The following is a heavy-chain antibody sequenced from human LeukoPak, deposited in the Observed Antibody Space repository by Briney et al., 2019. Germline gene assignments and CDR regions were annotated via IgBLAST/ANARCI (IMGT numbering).Heavy chain of an antibody. V-gene: IGHV4-61*08. Sequence: SQTLSLTCTVSGGSISSGDYYWSWIRQPPGKGLEWIGYVYYSGSTNYNPSLKSRVTISVDTSKNQFSLKLSSVAAADTAVYYCARVWLGFYFDYWGRGTLLTVSS. CDR2: VYYSGST. CDR1: GGSISSGDYY. J-gene: IGHJ4*02. D-gene: IGHD5-12*01. CDR3: ARVWLGFYFDY.